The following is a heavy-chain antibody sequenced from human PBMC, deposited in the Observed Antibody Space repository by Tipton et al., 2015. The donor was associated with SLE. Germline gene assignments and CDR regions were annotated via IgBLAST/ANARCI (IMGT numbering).Heavy chain of an antibody. CDR2: VYSGGNT. V-gene: IGHV4-4*07. J-gene: IGHJ4*02. Sequence: TLSLTCTVSGGSISGYYWNWIRQPAGKGLEWIGRVYSGGNTNYNPSLKSRVTMSIDTSKYQFSLNLSSTTAADTAVYYCARQRRSSSKSFDLWGQGTLVTVSS. D-gene: IGHD6-6*01. CDR1: GGSISGYY. CDR3: ARQRRSSSKSFDL.